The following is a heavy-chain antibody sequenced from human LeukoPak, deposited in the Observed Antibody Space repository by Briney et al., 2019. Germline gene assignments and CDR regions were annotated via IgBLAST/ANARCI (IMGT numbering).Heavy chain of an antibody. V-gene: IGHV4-59*08. J-gene: IGHJ6*02. Sequence: KTSETLSLTCTVSGGSISSYYWSWIRQPPGKGLEWIGYIYYSGSTNYNPSLKSRVTISVDTSKNQFSLKLSSVTAADTAVYYCARSAGYSSGWFTHYSYYGMDVWGQGTTVTVSS. CDR3: ARSAGYSSGWFTHYSYYGMDV. D-gene: IGHD6-19*01. CDR2: IYYSGST. CDR1: GGSISSYY.